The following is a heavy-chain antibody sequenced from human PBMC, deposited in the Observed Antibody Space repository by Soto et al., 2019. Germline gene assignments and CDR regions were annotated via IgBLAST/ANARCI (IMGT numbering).Heavy chain of an antibody. J-gene: IGHJ4*02. V-gene: IGHV4-39*01. D-gene: IGHD3-22*01. Sequence: QLQLQGSGPGLVKPSETLSLSCTVSGGSISSGTYSWCWIRQPPGRGLEWIATLHYSGSTYYNPSLESRVTISVDTSNFQFSLKMSYVTAADTAVYYCARITTGYYFIDFWGQGTLVTVSS. CDR3: ARITTGYYFIDF. CDR2: LHYSGST. CDR1: GGSISSGTYS.